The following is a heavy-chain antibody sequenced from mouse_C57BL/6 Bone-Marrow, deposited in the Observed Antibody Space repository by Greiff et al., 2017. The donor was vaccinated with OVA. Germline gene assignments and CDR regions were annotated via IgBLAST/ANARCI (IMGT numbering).Heavy chain of an antibody. D-gene: IGHD1-1*01. CDR2: IYWDDDK. CDR1: GFSLSTSGMG. Sequence: QVTLKESGPGILQSSQTLSLTCSFSGFSLSTSGMGVSWIRQPSGKGLEWLAHIYWDDDKRYNPSLKSRLTISKDTSRNQVFLKITSVDTADTATYYCAYYYGSRRDWYFDVWGTGTTVTVSS. CDR3: AYYYGSRRDWYFDV. J-gene: IGHJ1*03. V-gene: IGHV8-12*01.